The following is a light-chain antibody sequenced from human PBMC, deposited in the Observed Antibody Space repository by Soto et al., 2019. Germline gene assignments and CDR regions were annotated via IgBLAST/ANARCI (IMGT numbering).Light chain of an antibody. Sequence: SALTQPASVSGSPGQSITISCTGTSSDVGSYNLVSWYQQHPGKAPKLMIYEVSKRPSGVSNRFSGSKSGNTASLTISGLQAEDEADYYCCSYAGSSTFEVFGTGTKLTVL. V-gene: IGLV2-23*02. J-gene: IGLJ1*01. CDR3: CSYAGSSTFEV. CDR1: SSDVGSYNL. CDR2: EVS.